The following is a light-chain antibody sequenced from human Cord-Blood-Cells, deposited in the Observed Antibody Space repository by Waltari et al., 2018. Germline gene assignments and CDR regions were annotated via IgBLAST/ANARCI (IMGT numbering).Light chain of an antibody. Sequence: QPALTQPASVSGSPGQSITISCTGTSSVVGRSNLYSCYQQHPGKAPKHMISECSKRPSGVSNRFSGSKSGNTASLTISGLQAEDEADYYCCSYAGSSTLGVFGGGTKLTVL. J-gene: IGLJ3*02. CDR3: CSYAGSSTLGV. CDR1: SSVVGRSNL. V-gene: IGLV2-23*01. CDR2: ECS.